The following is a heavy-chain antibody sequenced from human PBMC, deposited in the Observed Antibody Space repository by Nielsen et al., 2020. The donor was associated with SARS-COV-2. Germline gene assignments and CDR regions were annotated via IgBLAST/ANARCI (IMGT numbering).Heavy chain of an antibody. D-gene: IGHD6-25*01. CDR1: GFRFTSYT. CDR3: ARDQDGGAATSNWYFDL. Sequence: GESLKISCAASGFRFTSYTMNWVRQAPGKGLEWVASITMSGAYMYYADSVRGRFTVSSDNAENSLYLQMNSLRDEDTAVYYCARDQDGGAATSNWYFDLWGRGTLVIVSS. J-gene: IGHJ2*01. CDR2: ITMSGAYM. V-gene: IGHV3-21*01.